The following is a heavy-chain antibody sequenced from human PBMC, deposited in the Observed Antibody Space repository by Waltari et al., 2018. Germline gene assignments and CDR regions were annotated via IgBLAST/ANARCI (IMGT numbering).Heavy chain of an antibody. CDR3: AGGTVEMATIGADY. CDR1: GGSFSGYS. V-gene: IGHV4-34*01. CDR2: INHSGST. D-gene: IGHD5-12*01. J-gene: IGHJ4*02. Sequence: QVQLQQWGAGLLKPSETLSLTCAVYGGSFSGYSWSWIRPPPGKGLEWIGEINHSGSTNYNPSLKSRVTISVDTSKNQFSLKLSSVTAADTAVYYCAGGTVEMATIGADYWGQGTLVTVSS.